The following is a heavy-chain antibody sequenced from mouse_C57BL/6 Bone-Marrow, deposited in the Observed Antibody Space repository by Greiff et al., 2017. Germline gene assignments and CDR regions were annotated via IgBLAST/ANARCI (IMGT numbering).Heavy chain of an antibody. V-gene: IGHV14-4*01. CDR1: GFNIKDDY. CDR3: SPCDYECPWFAY. CDR2: IDPENGDT. J-gene: IGHJ3*01. D-gene: IGHD2-4*01. Sequence: EVKLMESGAELVRPGASVKLSCTASGFNIKDDYMHWVKQRPEQGLEWIGWIDPENGDTEYASKFQDKATITADTSSNTAYLQLSSLTSEDTAVYYCSPCDYECPWFAYWGQGTLVTVSA.